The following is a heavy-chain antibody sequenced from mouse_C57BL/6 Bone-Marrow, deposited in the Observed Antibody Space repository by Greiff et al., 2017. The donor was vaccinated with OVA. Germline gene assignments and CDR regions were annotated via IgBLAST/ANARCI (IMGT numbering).Heavy chain of an antibody. CDR1: GYTFTDYE. Sequence: QVQLQQSGAELVRPGASVTLSCKASGYTFTDYEMHWVKQTPVHGLEWIGAIDPETGGTAYNQKFKGKAILTADKSSSTAYMELRSLTSEDSAVYYCKISYSNYGDFDYWGQGTTLTVSS. J-gene: IGHJ2*01. CDR2: IDPETGGT. V-gene: IGHV1-15*01. D-gene: IGHD2-5*01. CDR3: KISYSNYGDFDY.